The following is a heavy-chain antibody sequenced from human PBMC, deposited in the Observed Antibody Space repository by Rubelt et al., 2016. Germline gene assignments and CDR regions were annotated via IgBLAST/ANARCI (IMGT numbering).Heavy chain of an antibody. CDR2: ISGSGGST. J-gene: IGHJ6*02. Sequence: GFTFSSYAMSWVRQAPGKGLEWVSAISGSGGSTYYADSVKGRFTISRDNSKNTLYLQMNSLRAEDTAVYYCACSPLGVVPAEFDYYYYYGMDVWGQGTTVTVSS. V-gene: IGHV3-23*01. CDR3: ACSPLGVVPAEFDYYYYYGMDV. CDR1: GFTFSSYA. D-gene: IGHD2-2*01.